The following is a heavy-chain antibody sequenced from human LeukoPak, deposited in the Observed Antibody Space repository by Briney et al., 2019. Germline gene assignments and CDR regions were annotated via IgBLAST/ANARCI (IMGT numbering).Heavy chain of an antibody. V-gene: IGHV4-39*01. CDR2: IYYTGST. J-gene: IGHJ5*02. D-gene: IGHD4-11*01. CDR1: GGSISTNGHY. CDR3: ARHSGDYSNYRWFDP. Sequence: SETLSLTCSVSGGSISTNGHYWDWIRQPPGRGPEWIGSIYYTGSTYSNPSLKSRVTLFVDTSKNQFSLKLSSVTAADTAVYYCARHSGDYSNYRWFDPWGQGTLVTVSS.